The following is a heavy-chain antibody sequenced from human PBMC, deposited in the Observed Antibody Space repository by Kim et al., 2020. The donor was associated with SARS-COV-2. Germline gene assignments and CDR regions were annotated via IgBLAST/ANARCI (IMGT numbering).Heavy chain of an antibody. CDR2: ISESGATT. CDR3: AKTIAPDF. V-gene: IGHV3-23*01. Sequence: GGSLRLSCAASGFTFSSFAMSWVRQAPGKGLEWVSAISESGATTFYADSVKGRFTISRDNSQNTLHLQMDSLRAEDTAVYYCAKTIAPDFWGQGTLVTVSS. CDR1: GFTFSSFA. J-gene: IGHJ4*02. D-gene: IGHD6-13*01.